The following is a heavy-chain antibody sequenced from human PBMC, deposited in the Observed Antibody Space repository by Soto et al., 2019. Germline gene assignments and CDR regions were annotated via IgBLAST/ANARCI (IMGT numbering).Heavy chain of an antibody. V-gene: IGHV5-51*01. Sequence: GESLKISCKGSGYSFANFWIGWVRQMPGKGLEWMGIVHAGESHTTYSPSFQGQVTISADKSIGTAYLQWRSLRASDTAIYYCARRVYQPLLSDYFDYWGQGTQVTVSS. CDR1: GYSFANFW. CDR2: VHAGESHT. J-gene: IGHJ4*02. D-gene: IGHD2-2*01. CDR3: ARRVYQPLLSDYFDY.